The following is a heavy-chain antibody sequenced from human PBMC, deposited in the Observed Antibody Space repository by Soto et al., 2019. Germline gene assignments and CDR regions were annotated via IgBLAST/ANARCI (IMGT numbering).Heavy chain of an antibody. J-gene: IGHJ1*01. CDR2: INDSGIT. V-gene: IGHV4-34*01. D-gene: IGHD3-3*01. CDR1: GGSLSGYY. CDR3: ARARMTIFGVAKDYQD. Sequence: SETLSLTCGLYGGSLSGYYWNWIRQPPGKALEWIGEINDSGITNYSPSLKSRVSISVDTSKNQFSLNLTSVAAADTAVYYCARARMTIFGVAKDYQDWGQGTLVTVSS.